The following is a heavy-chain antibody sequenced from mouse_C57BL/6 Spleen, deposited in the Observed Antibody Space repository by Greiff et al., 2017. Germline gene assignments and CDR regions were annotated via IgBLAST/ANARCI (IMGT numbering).Heavy chain of an antibody. CDR2: INPNNGGT. D-gene: IGHD1-1*01. Sequence: EVQLQQSGPELVKPGASVKISCKASGYTFTDYYMNWVKQSHGKSLEWIGDINPNNGGTSYNQKFKGKATLTVDKSSSTAYMELRSLTSEDSAVYYCARGPYYDGDWGTGTTVTDSS. J-gene: IGHJ1*03. V-gene: IGHV1-26*01. CDR1: GYTFTDYY. CDR3: ARGPYYDGD.